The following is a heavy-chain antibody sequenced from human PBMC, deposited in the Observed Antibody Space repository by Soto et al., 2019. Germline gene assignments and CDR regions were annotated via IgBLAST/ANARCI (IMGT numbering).Heavy chain of an antibody. CDR1: GGSISSGGYY. CDR2: IYYSGST. Sequence: SETLSLTCTVSGGSISSGGYYWNWVRQHPGKGLEWIGYIYYSGSTYYNPSLKSRVSISVDTSQNQFSLKLSSVTAAGTAVYYCASLSAGYYYDSSGYYFDYWGQGTLVTVSS. V-gene: IGHV4-31*03. CDR3: ASLSAGYYYDSSGYYFDY. J-gene: IGHJ4*02. D-gene: IGHD3-22*01.